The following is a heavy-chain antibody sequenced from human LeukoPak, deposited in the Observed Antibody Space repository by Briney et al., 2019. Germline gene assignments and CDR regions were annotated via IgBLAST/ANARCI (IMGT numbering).Heavy chain of an antibody. CDR1: GFTFDSYV. Sequence: GGSLRLSCAASGFTFDSYVMHWVRQAPGKGLEWVGAIYYDGSHKFYVDSVKGRFTISRDNSRNTLYLQVNSLRAEDTGVYYCASLQVFWGQGTLVTVSS. V-gene: IGHV3-33*01. CDR2: IYYDGSHK. J-gene: IGHJ4*02. CDR3: ASLQVF. D-gene: IGHD5-24*01.